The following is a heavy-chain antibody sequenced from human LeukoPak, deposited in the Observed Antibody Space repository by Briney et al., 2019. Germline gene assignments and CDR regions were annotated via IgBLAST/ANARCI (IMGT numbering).Heavy chain of an antibody. CDR1: GGSISTSNYY. J-gene: IGHJ6*03. V-gene: IGHV4-39*01. CDR2: IFYSGST. CDR3: ARLYGSGSYYYKTFYYYYMDV. D-gene: IGHD3-10*01. Sequence: PSETLSLTCTVSGGSISTSNYYWGWIRQPPGKGLEWIGNIFYSGSTYYNPSLKSRVTISVDTSKNQFSLKLSSVTAADTAVYYCARLYGSGSYYYKTFYYYYMDVWGKGTTVTISS.